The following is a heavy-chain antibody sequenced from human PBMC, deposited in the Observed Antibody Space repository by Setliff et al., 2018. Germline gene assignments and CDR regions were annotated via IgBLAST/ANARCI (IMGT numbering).Heavy chain of an antibody. CDR2: ISSSSSYI. CDR1: GFTFSRYG. V-gene: IGHV3-21*06. J-gene: IGHJ6*02. Sequence: GGSLRLSCAASGFTFSRYGMNWVRQAPGRALEWVSSISSSSSYIFYAESLKGRFTISRDNAKNSLYLQIDSLRDDDTAVYYCARIKPFAMDVWGQGTTVTVSS. CDR3: ARIKPFAMDV.